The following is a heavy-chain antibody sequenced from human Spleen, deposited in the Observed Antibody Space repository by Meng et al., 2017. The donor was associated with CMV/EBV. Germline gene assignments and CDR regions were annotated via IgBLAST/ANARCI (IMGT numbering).Heavy chain of an antibody. CDR2: ISSSSSYI. CDR3: ARDGIRSYYYDSSGYFMYY. J-gene: IGHJ4*02. CDR1: LSSYS. V-gene: IGHV3-21*01. Sequence: LSSYSMNWVRQARGKGLEWVSSISSSSSYIYYADSVKGRFTISRDNAKNSLYLQMNSLRAEDTAVYYCARDGIRSYYYDSSGYFMYYWGQGTLVTVSS. D-gene: IGHD3-22*01.